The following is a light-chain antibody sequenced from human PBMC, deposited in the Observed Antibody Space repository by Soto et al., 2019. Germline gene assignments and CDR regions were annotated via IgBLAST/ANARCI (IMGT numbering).Light chain of an antibody. J-gene: IGKJ4*01. CDR1: QSVSNY. V-gene: IGKV3-11*01. CDR3: QQRSHWPLLT. Sequence: IVLTQSPATLSLSPGERATLSCRASQSVSNYLAWYQQKPGQAPRLLIYDASNRATGIPARFSGSWSGTDLPITISSLEPEDFAVYYWQQRSHWPLLTFGGGTKLEIK. CDR2: DAS.